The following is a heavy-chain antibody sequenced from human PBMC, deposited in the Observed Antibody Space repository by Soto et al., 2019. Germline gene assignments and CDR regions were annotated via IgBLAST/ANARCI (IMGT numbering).Heavy chain of an antibody. J-gene: IGHJ3*02. CDR3: AKGNWFHAFDI. D-gene: IGHD3-9*01. V-gene: IGHV3-30-3*01. CDR1: GFTFSSHT. Sequence: PGGSLRLSCAASGFTFSSHTMHWVRQAPGKGLEWLSLMSHDGNIKFYADSVKGRFTISRDNSKNTLYLQMNSLRAEDTAVYYCAKGNWFHAFDIWGQGTMVTVSS. CDR2: MSHDGNIK.